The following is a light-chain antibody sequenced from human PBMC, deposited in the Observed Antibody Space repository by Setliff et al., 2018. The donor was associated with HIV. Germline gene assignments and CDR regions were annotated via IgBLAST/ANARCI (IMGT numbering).Light chain of an antibody. CDR3: SSYTSSSTPYV. Sequence: QSVLTQPASVTGSPGQTITISCSGSSSDVGVYDLVSWCQHHPGKAPKLLIYNVTDRPSGVSSRFSGSKFGNTASLTISGLQAEDEADYYCSSYTSSSTPYVFGTGTKVTVL. V-gene: IGLV2-14*03. CDR2: NVT. CDR1: SSDVGVYDL. J-gene: IGLJ1*01.